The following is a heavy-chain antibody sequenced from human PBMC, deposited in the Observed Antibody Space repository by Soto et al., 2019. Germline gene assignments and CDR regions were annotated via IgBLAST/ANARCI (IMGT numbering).Heavy chain of an antibody. CDR2: ISAYNGNT. V-gene: IGHV1-18*04. CDR3: ARDIVVVVAATGEVVGYYYYYYGMDV. Sequence: ATVKVSCKASGYTFTSYGISWVRQAPGQGLEWMRWISAYNGNTNYAQKLQGRVTMTTDTSTSTAYMELRSLRADDTAVYYGARDIVVVVAATGEVVGYYYYYYGMDVWG. D-gene: IGHD2-15*01. J-gene: IGHJ6*02. CDR1: GYTFTSYG.